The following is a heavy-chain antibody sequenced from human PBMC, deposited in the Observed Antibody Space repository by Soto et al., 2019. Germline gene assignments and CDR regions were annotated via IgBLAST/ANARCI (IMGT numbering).Heavy chain of an antibody. CDR3: ARGYCSGGSCYQEAFDI. Sequence: LRLSCAASGFTFSSYWMSWVRQAPGKGLEWVANIKQDGSEKYYVDSVKGRFTISRDNAKNSLYLQMNSLRAEDTAVYYCARGYCSGGSCYQEAFDIWGQGTMVTVSS. CDR1: GFTFSSYW. J-gene: IGHJ3*02. D-gene: IGHD2-15*01. CDR2: IKQDGSEK. V-gene: IGHV3-7*04.